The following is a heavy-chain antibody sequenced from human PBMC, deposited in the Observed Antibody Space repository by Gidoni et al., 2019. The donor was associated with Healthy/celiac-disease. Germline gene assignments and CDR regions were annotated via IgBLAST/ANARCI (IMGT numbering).Heavy chain of an antibody. J-gene: IGHJ4*02. D-gene: IGHD3-22*01. CDR2: ISGSGGST. CDR1: GFTFSSYA. V-gene: IGHV3-23*01. CDR3: AKDFFDSSGYYQYYFDY. Sequence: GFTFSSYAMSWVRQAPGKGLEWVSAISGSGGSTYYADSVKGRFTISRDNSKNTLYLQMNSLRAEDTAVYYCAKDFFDSSGYYQYYFDYWGQGTLVTVS.